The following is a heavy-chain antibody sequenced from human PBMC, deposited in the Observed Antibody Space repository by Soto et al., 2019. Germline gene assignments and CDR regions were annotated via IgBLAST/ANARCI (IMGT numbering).Heavy chain of an antibody. CDR2: IYHSGST. CDR1: GGSVSSGTHY. J-gene: IGHJ4*02. V-gene: IGHV4-61*01. D-gene: IGHD3-3*01. CDR3: ARVAVFGVVLDY. Sequence: QVELQESGPGLVRPSETLSLTCTVSGGSVSSGTHYWSWIRQPPGKGLEFIGYIYHSGSTIYKSSLRSRVTISVDKSKNQSSLRLSSVTAADTAVYYCARVAVFGVVLDYWGQGTLVAGSS.